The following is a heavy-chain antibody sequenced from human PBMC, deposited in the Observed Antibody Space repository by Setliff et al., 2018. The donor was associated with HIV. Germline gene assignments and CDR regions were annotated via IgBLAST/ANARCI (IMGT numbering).Heavy chain of an antibody. V-gene: IGHV3-23*01. D-gene: IGHD3-22*01. J-gene: IGHJ4*02. CDR3: AKDRYYDSSGSPFDY. Sequence: PGESLKISCAASGFTFSDHYMGWVRQAPGKGLEWVSTVGAVGGPTHYAESVKGRFTISKDNSKNALYLQMNSLRAEDTAVYYCAKDRYYDSSGSPFDYWGQGTLVTVSS. CDR1: GFTFSDHY. CDR2: VGAVGGPT.